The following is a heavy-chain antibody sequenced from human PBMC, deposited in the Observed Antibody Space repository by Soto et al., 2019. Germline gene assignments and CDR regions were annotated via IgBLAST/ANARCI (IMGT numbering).Heavy chain of an antibody. CDR3: AKGSVLRVVEAPLAILGGVDV. J-gene: IGHJ6*02. CDR1: GFTFSSYG. CDR2: MSYDGSHE. D-gene: IGHD2-8*01. V-gene: IGHV3-33*06. Sequence: PGGSLRLSCVASGFTFSSYGMHWVRRAPGKGLEWVAVMSYDGSHEYYADSVKGRFTISRDNSKTILYLQMNSLRLEDTAVYYCAKGSVLRVVEAPLAILGGVDVWGQGAMVTVS.